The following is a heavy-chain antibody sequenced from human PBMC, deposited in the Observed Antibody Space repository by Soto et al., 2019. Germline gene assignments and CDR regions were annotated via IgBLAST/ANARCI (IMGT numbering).Heavy chain of an antibody. CDR2: INPSGGST. J-gene: IGHJ6*02. V-gene: IGHV1-46*03. Sequence: ASVNVACTASGYTFTSYYVHWVRQAPGQGLEWMGIINPSGGSTSYAQKFQGRVTMTRDKSTRTVYMEMSSLRSEDTAVYYCARVSYYYDHYGMQHWGQCNTGTVAS. CDR3: ARVSYYYDHYGMQH. D-gene: IGHD3-22*01. CDR1: GYTFTSYY.